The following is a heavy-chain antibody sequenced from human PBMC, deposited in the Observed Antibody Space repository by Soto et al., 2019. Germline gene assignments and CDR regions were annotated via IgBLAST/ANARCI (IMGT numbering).Heavy chain of an antibody. D-gene: IGHD3-22*01. Sequence: QVQLQESGPGLVKPSETLSLTCTVSGGSVSSASYFWSWIRQPPGKGLEWIGYFYYSGSTNYNPSLKSRVPISVDTSKNHFSLKLSSVTAADTAVYYCARATFSGYYLLDAFDIWGQGTMVTVSS. V-gene: IGHV4-61*03. CDR1: GGSVSSASYF. J-gene: IGHJ3*02. CDR2: FYYSGST. CDR3: ARATFSGYYLLDAFDI.